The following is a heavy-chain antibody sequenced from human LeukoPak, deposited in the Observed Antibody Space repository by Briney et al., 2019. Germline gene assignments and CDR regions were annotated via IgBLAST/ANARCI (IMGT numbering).Heavy chain of an antibody. CDR3: AKVSYYYDSSGYYFDY. CDR2: ISWNSGSI. Sequence: GGSLRLSCAASGFAFSSYWMYWVRQAPGKGLVWVSGISWNSGSIGYADSVKGRFTISRDNAKNSLYLQMNSLRAEDTALYYCAKVSYYYDSSGYYFDYWGQGTLVTVSS. J-gene: IGHJ4*02. CDR1: GFAFSSYW. D-gene: IGHD3-22*01. V-gene: IGHV3-9*01.